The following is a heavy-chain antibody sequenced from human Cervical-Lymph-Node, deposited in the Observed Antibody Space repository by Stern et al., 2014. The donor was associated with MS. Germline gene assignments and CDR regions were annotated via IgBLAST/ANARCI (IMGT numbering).Heavy chain of an antibody. CDR1: GYTFSDYS. J-gene: IGHJ3*01. Sequence: VQLVESGAGVVQPGGSVKVSCEASGYTFSDYSMHWVRQAPGQGLEWVGRINADRRDIDHAQQLQGRVTMSRDTAKRTVYMEIDSLRSDDTAVYFCAREELGWHDAFDVWGQGTMVIVSS. CDR2: INADRRDI. CDR3: AREELGWHDAFDV. D-gene: IGHD2-21*01. V-gene: IGHV1-2*06.